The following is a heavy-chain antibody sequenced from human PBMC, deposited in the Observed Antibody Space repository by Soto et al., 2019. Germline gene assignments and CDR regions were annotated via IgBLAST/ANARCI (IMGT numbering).Heavy chain of an antibody. D-gene: IGHD3-22*01. J-gene: IGHJ6*02. CDR3: ARRYDSSGYYYDWGRNYYYGMDV. V-gene: IGHV1-2*02. CDR2: INPNSGGT. Sequence: QVQLVQSGAEVKKPGASVKVSCKASGYTFTGYYMHWVRQAPGQGLEWMGWINPNSGGTNYAQKLQGRVTMTTDTSTSTAYMELRSLRSDDTAVYYCARRYDSSGYYYDWGRNYYYGMDVWGQGTTVTVSS. CDR1: GYTFTGYY.